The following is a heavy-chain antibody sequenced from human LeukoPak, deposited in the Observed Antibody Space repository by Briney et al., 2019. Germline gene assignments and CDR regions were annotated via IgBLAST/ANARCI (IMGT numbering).Heavy chain of an antibody. Sequence: PGGSLRLSCVVSGFTFSSYAMSWVRQAPGKGLEWVSAISESGDSTYYADSVKGRFTISRDNSKNTLYLQMNSLRAEDTAVYYCAKDPPMATTHWGQGTLVTVSS. V-gene: IGHV3-23*01. J-gene: IGHJ4*02. CDR3: AKDPPMATTH. CDR1: GFTFSSYA. D-gene: IGHD5-24*01. CDR2: ISESGDST.